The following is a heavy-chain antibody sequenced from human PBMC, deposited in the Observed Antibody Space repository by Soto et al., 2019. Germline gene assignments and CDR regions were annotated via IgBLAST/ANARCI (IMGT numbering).Heavy chain of an antibody. J-gene: IGHJ4*02. Sequence: QVNLVQSGAEVKKPGASVKVSCKASGYTFTSYGITWVRQAPGQGLEWMGWISAHNGNTDYAQKLQGRVIVTRDTSTSTAYMELRSLRSDDTAVYYCARVRDGDYRCQGALVTVSS. V-gene: IGHV1-18*01. CDR1: GYTFTSYG. D-gene: IGHD6-6*01. CDR3: ARVRDGDY. CDR2: ISAHNGNT.